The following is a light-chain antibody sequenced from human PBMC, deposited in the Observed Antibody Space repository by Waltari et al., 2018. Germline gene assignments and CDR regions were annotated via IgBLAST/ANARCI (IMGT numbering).Light chain of an antibody. Sequence: EIVLTQSPGALSLSPGERATLSCRASKSVSSNFFAWYQQSPGQAPRLLIYDASTRATGIPSRFSGSGSGTDFTLTIGRLEPEDFAVYYCQQYGSSPKVTFGGGTKVEIK. V-gene: IGKV3-20*01. CDR3: QQYGSSPKVT. CDR2: DAS. J-gene: IGKJ4*01. CDR1: KSVSSNF.